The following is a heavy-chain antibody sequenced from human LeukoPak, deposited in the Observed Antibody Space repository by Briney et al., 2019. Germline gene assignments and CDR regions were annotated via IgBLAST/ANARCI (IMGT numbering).Heavy chain of an antibody. CDR1: GGSISSYY. J-gene: IGHJ5*02. CDR2: IYHSGST. CDR3: ARVSITIFGVVIIPNWFDP. Sequence: SETLSLTCTVSGGSISSYYWSWIRQPPGKGLEWIGSIYHSGSTYYNPSLKSRVTISVDTSKNQFSLKLSSVTAADTAVYYSARVSITIFGVVIIPNWFDPWGQGTLVTVSS. D-gene: IGHD3-3*01. V-gene: IGHV4-38-2*02.